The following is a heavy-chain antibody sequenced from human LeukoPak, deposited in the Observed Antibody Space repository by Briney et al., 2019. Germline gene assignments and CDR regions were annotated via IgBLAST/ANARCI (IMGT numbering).Heavy chain of an antibody. Sequence: PSETLSLTCTFSGGSISSGDYYWSWIRQPPGRGLEWIGYIYYSGSTYYNPSLKSRVTISVDTSKNQFSLKLSSVTAADTAVYYCARDVQGMDVWGQGTTVTVSS. CDR3: ARDVQGMDV. CDR2: IYYSGST. CDR1: GGSISSGDYY. J-gene: IGHJ6*02. D-gene: IGHD3-10*02. V-gene: IGHV4-30-4*01.